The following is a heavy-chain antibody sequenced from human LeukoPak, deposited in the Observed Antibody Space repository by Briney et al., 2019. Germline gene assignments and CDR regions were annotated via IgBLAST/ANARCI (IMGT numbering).Heavy chain of an antibody. CDR1: GFTFRSYA. D-gene: IGHD3-9*01. CDR3: ARESDILTGYFY. V-gene: IGHV3-21*01. Sequence: GGSLRLSCAASGFTFRSYAMNWVRQAPGKGLEWVSSISSSSSYIYYADSVKGRFTISRDNAKNSLYLQMNSLRAEDTAVYYCARESDILTGYFYWGQGTLVTVSS. J-gene: IGHJ4*02. CDR2: ISSSSSYI.